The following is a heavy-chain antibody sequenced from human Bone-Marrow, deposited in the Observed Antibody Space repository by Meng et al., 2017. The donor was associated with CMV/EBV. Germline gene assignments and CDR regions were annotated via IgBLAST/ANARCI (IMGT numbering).Heavy chain of an antibody. V-gene: IGHV3-30*02. CDR3: AKVKGWTEPYYFDY. J-gene: IGHJ4*02. CDR1: GFTFSSYG. CDR2: IRYDGSNK. Sequence: GGSLRLSCAASGFTFSSYGMHWVRQAPGKGLEWVAFIRYDGSNKYYADSVKGQFTISRDNSKNTLYLQMNSLRAEDTAVYYCAKVKGWTEPYYFDYWGQGTLVTVSS. D-gene: IGHD6-19*01.